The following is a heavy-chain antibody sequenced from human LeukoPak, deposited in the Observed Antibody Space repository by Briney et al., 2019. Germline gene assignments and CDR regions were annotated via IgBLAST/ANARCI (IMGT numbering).Heavy chain of an antibody. CDR3: ARDFIPSGDHF. Sequence: ASVKVSCKASGYTFTGYYINWVRQAPGQGLEWMGRINPNSGGTNYAQKFQGRVTMTRDTSISTAYMELRRLKSDDTALYYCARDFIPSGDHFWGQGTLVTVS. CDR2: INPNSGGT. J-gene: IGHJ4*02. V-gene: IGHV1-2*06. D-gene: IGHD7-27*01. CDR1: GYTFTGYY.